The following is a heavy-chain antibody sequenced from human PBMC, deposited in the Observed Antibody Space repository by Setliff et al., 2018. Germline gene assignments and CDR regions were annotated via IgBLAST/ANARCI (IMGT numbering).Heavy chain of an antibody. D-gene: IGHD6-13*01. CDR3: ARGGGVAAAAWFDP. Sequence: SETLSLTCTVSRGSISSSYWSWIRLPPGKGLEWIGYMYTSGTTEYNPSLNSRVTMSLDTSKNQFSLNLSSVTAVDTAVYYCARGGGVAAAAWFDPWGQGTLVTVSS. J-gene: IGHJ5*02. CDR2: MYTSGTT. V-gene: IGHV4-4*08. CDR1: RGSISSSY.